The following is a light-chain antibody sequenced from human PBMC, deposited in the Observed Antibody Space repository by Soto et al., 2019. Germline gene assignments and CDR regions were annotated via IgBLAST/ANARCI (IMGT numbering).Light chain of an antibody. CDR1: QSVSVN. J-gene: IGKJ2*01. V-gene: IGKV3-15*01. CDR2: GAS. CDR3: QQYGSSPGYT. Sequence: EIVMAQSPVILSVSPGERATLSCRASQSVSVNLAWYQQKPGQAPRLLIYGASSRAPGIPARFSGSGYGTEFTLTISRLEPEDFAVYYCQQYGSSPGYTFGQGTKLEIK.